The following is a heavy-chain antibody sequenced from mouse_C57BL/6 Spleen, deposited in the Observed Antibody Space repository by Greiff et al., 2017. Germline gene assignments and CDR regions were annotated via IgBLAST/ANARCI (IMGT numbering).Heavy chain of an antibody. V-gene: IGHV1-7*01. CDR2: INPSNGYT. J-gene: IGHJ4*01. CDR3: SRYGSSLYCFAIDY. D-gene: IGHD1-1*01. CDR1: GYTFTSYW. Sequence: QVQLQQSGAELAKPGASVKLSCKASGYTFTSYWLHWVNQRPGPGLEWIGYINPSNGYTKYNQKFKDKAPLTADKSSSTAYVQLSSLTDEDSAVYYYSRYGSSLYCFAIDYWGQGASGTFSS.